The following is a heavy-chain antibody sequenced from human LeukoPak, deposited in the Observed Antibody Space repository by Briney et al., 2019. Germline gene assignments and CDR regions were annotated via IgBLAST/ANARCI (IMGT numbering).Heavy chain of an antibody. CDR3: ARRVVPAAGFDY. V-gene: IGHV4-59*02. J-gene: IGHJ4*02. CDR2: VHHSGNT. CDR1: GVSVSSSF. D-gene: IGHD2-2*01. Sequence: SETLSLTCTVSGVSVSSSFWSWIRQPPGKGLEYIGFVHHSGNTKYNPSLKSRVTILVDTSKNQFSLKLSSVTAADTAVYYCARRVVPAAGFDYWGQGTLVTVSS.